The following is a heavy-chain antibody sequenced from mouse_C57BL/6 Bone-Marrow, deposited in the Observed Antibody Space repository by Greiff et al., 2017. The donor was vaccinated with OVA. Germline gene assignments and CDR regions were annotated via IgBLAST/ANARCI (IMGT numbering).Heavy chain of an antibody. J-gene: IGHJ2*01. D-gene: IGHD1-1*01. CDR3: ARQLDYYGGRGYFDY. CDR2: IHPNSGST. CDR1: GYTFTSYW. Sequence: QVQLQQPGAELVKPGASVKLSCKASGYTFTSYWMHWVKQRPGQGLEWIGMIHPNSGSTNYNEKFKSKATLTVDKSSSTAYMQLSSLTSEDSAVYYCARQLDYYGGRGYFDYWGQGTTLTVSS. V-gene: IGHV1-64*01.